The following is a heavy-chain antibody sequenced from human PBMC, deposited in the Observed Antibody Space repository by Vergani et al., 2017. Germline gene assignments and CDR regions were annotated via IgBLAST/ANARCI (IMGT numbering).Heavy chain of an antibody. V-gene: IGHV3-11*05. CDR3: AKDRGSSWYDWFDP. D-gene: IGHD6-13*01. Sequence: QVQLVESGGGLVKPGGSLRLSCAASGFTFSDYYMNWIRQAPGKGLEWVSYISSSSSYTNYADSVKGRFTISRDNSKNTLYLQMNSLGAEDTAVYYCAKDRGSSWYDWFDPWGQGTLVTVSS. J-gene: IGHJ5*02. CDR1: GFTFSDYY. CDR2: ISSSSSYT.